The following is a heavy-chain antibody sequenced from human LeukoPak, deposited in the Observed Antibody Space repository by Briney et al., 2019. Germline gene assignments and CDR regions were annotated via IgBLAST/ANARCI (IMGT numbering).Heavy chain of an antibody. CDR3: ARVGGYYDSSGYQYFDY. D-gene: IGHD3-22*01. J-gene: IGHJ4*02. V-gene: IGHV4-59*08. CDR1: GGSISGYY. Sequence: SETLSLTCSVSGGSISGYYWSWIRQPPGKRLEWIGYIFHSGSTNYNPSLKSRVTISVDTSKNQFSLKLSSVTAADTAVYYCARVGGYYDSSGYQYFDYWGQGTLVTVSS. CDR2: IFHSGST.